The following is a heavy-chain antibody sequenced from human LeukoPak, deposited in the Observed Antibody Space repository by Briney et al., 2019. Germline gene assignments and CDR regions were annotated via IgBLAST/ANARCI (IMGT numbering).Heavy chain of an antibody. CDR3: ARLGYCSGGSCYSNAFDI. J-gene: IGHJ3*02. CDR2: ISYDGSNK. V-gene: IGHV3-30*04. CDR1: GFTFSSYA. Sequence: GGSLRLSCAASGFTFSSYAMHWVRQAPGKGLEWVAVISYDGSNKYYADSVKGRFTISRDNSKNTLYLQMNSLRAEDTAVYYCARLGYCSGGSCYSNAFDIWGQGTMVTVSS. D-gene: IGHD2-15*01.